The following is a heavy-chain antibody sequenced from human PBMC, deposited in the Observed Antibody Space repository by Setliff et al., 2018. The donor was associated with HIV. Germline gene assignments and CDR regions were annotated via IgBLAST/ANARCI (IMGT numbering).Heavy chain of an antibody. CDR2: VHDSGST. Sequence: SETLSLTCAVYGGSFINYNWTWIRQPPGKGLEWIGEVHDSGSTNYNPSLKSRVTISVDTSKNQFSLKLTSVTAADTAFYYCARGRRGYNFRLDYWGPGTLVTVS. D-gene: IGHD3-22*01. V-gene: IGHV4-34*01. CDR1: GGSFINYN. J-gene: IGHJ4*02. CDR3: ARGRRGYNFRLDY.